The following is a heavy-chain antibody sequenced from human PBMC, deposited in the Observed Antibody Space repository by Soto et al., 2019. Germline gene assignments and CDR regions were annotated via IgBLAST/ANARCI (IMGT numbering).Heavy chain of an antibody. V-gene: IGHV3-30*14. CDR1: GFTFSSYA. D-gene: IGHD3-16*01. J-gene: IGHJ4*02. CDR3: ARDGGAY. Sequence: QVQLVESGGGVVQPGRSLRLSCAASGFTFSSYAMHWVRRAPGKGLEWMAVMSYDGSNKYYADSVKGRFTISRDNSKNPQYLQMNSLGREDTALYYCARDGGAYWGQGTLVIVSS. CDR2: MSYDGSNK.